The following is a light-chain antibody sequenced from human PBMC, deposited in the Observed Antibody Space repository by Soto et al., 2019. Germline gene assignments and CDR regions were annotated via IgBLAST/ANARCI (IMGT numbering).Light chain of an antibody. Sequence: QSVLTQSPSASASLGASVRLTCTLSSGHSSYAIAWHQQQPEKGPRFLMRLDNDGSHIKGDGIPDRFSGSSSGAEPYLTISSLQSDDEADYYCQTWGTGFQVFGGGTKLTVL. CDR2: LDNDGSH. CDR3: QTWGTGFQV. V-gene: IGLV4-69*01. CDR1: SGHSSYA. J-gene: IGLJ2*01.